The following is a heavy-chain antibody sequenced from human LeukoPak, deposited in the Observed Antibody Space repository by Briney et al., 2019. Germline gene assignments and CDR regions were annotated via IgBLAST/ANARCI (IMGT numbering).Heavy chain of an antibody. CDR1: GFTFNNAW. V-gene: IGHV3-15*01. CDR2: IKSKTNGETV. D-gene: IGHD2-2*01. J-gene: IGHJ5*02. Sequence: GGSLRLSCAASGFTFNNAWMSWVRQAPGKGLEWVGRIKSKTNGETVDYATPVKGRFTISRDDSTNTLYPQMNTLKTEDTAVYYCTTGCSSTTCYHWDNWFDPWGQGTLVTVSS. CDR3: TTGCSSTTCYHWDNWFDP.